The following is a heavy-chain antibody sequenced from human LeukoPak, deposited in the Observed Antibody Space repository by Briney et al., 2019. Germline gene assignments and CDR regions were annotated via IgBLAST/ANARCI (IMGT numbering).Heavy chain of an antibody. CDR2: ISSSGSTI. J-gene: IGHJ3*02. CDR1: GFTFSDYY. Sequence: GGSLRLSCAASGFTFSDYYMSWIRQAPGKGLEWVSYISSSGSTIYYADSVKGRFTISRDNAKNSLYLQMNSLRAEDTALYHCARASYYDSSGYYYAAFDIWGQGTMVTVSS. D-gene: IGHD3-22*01. CDR3: ARASYYDSSGYYYAAFDI. V-gene: IGHV3-11*01.